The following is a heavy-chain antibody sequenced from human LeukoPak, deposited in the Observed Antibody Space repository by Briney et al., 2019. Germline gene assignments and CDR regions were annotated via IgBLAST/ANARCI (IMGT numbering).Heavy chain of an antibody. J-gene: IGHJ4*02. V-gene: IGHV4-59*01. D-gene: IGHD6-19*01. CDR1: GGSISSYY. Sequence: PSETLSLTCTVSGGSISSYYWSWIRQPPGKGLEWIGYIYYSGSTNYNPSLKSRVTISVDTSKNQFSLKLSSVTAADTAVYYCARVGSGWSYYFDYWGQGTLVTVSS. CDR2: IYYSGST. CDR3: ARVGSGWSYYFDY.